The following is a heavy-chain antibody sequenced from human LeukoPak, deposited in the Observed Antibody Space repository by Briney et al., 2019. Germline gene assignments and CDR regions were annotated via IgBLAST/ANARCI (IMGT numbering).Heavy chain of an antibody. D-gene: IGHD5-18*01. CDR2: INHSGST. CDR3: ARGRVYSYGYLGRSNWFDP. Sequence: KPSETLSLTCAVYGGSFSGYYWSWIRQPPGKGLEWIGEINHSGSTNYNPSLKSRVTISVDTSKNQFSLKLSSVTAADTAVYYCARGRVYSYGYLGRSNWFDPWGQGILVTVSS. CDR1: GGSFSGYY. J-gene: IGHJ5*02. V-gene: IGHV4-34*01.